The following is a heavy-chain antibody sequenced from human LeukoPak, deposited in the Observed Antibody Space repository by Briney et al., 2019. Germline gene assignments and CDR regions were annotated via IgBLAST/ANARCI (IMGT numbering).Heavy chain of an antibody. CDR2: INYSGST. J-gene: IGHJ6*02. CDR1: PGSISGYY. V-gene: IGHV4-59*12. CDR3: ARGGYYDSSGYIYYYYYYGMDV. D-gene: IGHD3-22*01. Sequence: PSETLSLTCTVSPGSISGYYWSWIRQPPGKGLEWIGYINYSGSTYYNPSLKSRVTISVDRSKNQFSLKLSSVTAADTAVYYCARGGYYDSSGYIYYYYYYGMDVWGQGTTVTVSS.